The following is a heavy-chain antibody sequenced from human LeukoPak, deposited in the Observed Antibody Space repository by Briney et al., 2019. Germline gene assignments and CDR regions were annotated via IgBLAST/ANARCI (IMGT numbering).Heavy chain of an antibody. V-gene: IGHV3-30*03. CDR2: ISYDGSNK. CDR3: ASGMVAASYYFDY. J-gene: IGHJ4*02. D-gene: IGHD2-15*01. CDR1: GFTFSSYG. Sequence: GGSLRLSCAASGFTFSSYGMHWVRQAPGKGLEWVAVISYDGSNKYYADSVKGRFTISRDNSKNTLYLQMNSLRAEDTAVYYCASGMVAASYYFDYWGQGTLVTVSS.